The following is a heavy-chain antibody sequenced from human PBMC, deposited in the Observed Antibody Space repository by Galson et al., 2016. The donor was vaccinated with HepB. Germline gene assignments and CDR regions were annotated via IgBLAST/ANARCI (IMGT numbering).Heavy chain of an antibody. V-gene: IGHV3-23*01. Sequence: SLRLSCAASGFAFSVYGMTWVRQAPRKGLEWVSAISTSGSSTDYADSVKGRFTISRDNSKNTLYLQMNSLRAEDTAVYYCAKGTPDLGDDWGQGIVVTVSS. D-gene: IGHD2-15*01. CDR3: AKGTPDLGDD. CDR1: GFAFSVYG. CDR2: ISTSGSST. J-gene: IGHJ4*02.